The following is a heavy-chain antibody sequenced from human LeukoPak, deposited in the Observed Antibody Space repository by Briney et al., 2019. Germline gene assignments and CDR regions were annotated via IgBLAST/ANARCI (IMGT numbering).Heavy chain of an antibody. CDR3: AREGYCTGGTCFDN. J-gene: IGHJ4*02. V-gene: IGHV1-2*02. D-gene: IGHD2-8*02. Sequence: GASVKVSCKASGYTFTGYYLHWVRQAPGQGLEWMGWINPNSGGTDYAQTFQGRVTTTRDTSISTVYMELSRLRSDDTAVYYCAREGYCTGGTCFDNWGQGTLVTVSS. CDR2: INPNSGGT. CDR1: GYTFTGYY.